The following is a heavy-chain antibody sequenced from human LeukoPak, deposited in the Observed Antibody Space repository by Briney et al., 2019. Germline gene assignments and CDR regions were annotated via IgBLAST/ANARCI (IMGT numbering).Heavy chain of an antibody. CDR3: ARVPCRQYSPFDY. D-gene: IGHD5-18*01. Sequence: PGGSLRLSCAASGFTFSSYAMHWVRQAPGKGLEWVAVISYDGSNKYYADSVKGRFTISRDNSKNTLYLQMNSLRAEDTAVYYCARVPCRQYSPFDYWGQGTLVTVSS. V-gene: IGHV3-30-3*01. CDR1: GFTFSSYA. CDR2: ISYDGSNK. J-gene: IGHJ4*02.